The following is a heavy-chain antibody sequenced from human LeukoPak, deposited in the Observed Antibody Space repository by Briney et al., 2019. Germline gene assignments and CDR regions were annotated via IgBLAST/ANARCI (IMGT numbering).Heavy chain of an antibody. CDR2: ICYTGST. CDR3: ARDFGNYYDSSGLGYDAFDI. J-gene: IGHJ3*02. CDR1: GGSISSFC. V-gene: IGHV4-59*01. D-gene: IGHD3-22*01. Sequence: SETLSLTCTVSGGSISSFCWSWIRQPPGKGLEWIGYICYTGSTNYNPSLKSRVTISVDTSKNQFSLKLTSVTTADTAVYYCARDFGNYYDSSGLGYDAFDIWGQGTMVTVS.